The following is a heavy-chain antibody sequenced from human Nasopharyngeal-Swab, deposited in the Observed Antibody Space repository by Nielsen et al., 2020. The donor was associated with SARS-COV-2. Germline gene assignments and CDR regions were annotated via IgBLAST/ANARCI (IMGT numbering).Heavy chain of an antibody. CDR2: IKSKTDGGTT. Sequence: GGSLRLSCAASGFTFSNAWMSWVRQAPGKGLEWVGRIKSKTDGGTTDYAAPVKGRFTISRDDSKNTLYLQMNSLKTEDTAVYYCARDAGQPGAYCGGDCWNWFDPWGQGTLVTVSS. CDR3: ARDAGQPGAYCGGDCWNWFDP. CDR1: GFTFSNAW. D-gene: IGHD2-21*01. V-gene: IGHV3-15*01. J-gene: IGHJ5*02.